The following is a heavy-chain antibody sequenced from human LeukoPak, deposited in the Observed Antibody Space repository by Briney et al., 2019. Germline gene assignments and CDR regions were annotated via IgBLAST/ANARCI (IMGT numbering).Heavy chain of an antibody. CDR3: ARQGILGIRGYFDY. V-gene: IGHV4-31*03. Sequence: SQTLSLTCTVSGGSISSGDYYWSWIRQHPGKGLEWIGYIYYSGSTYYNPSLKSRVTISIDTSKNQFSLKLSSVTAADTAVYYCARQGILGIRGYFDYWGQGTLVTVSS. J-gene: IGHJ4*02. D-gene: IGHD1-26*01. CDR1: GGSISSGDYY. CDR2: IYYSGST.